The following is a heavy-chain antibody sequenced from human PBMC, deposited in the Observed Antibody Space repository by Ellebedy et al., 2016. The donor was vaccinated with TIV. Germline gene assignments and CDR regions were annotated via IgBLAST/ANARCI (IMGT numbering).Heavy chain of an antibody. J-gene: IGHJ6*02. CDR1: GFTFSSYS. D-gene: IGHD2-15*01. CDR2: IYDGDNT. Sequence: GESLKISCAASGFTFSSYSMNWVRQAPGKGLEWVSIIYDGDNTYYANSVKGRFAISRDNSKNMLYLQMNSLRVEDTAVYYCVRDRIFDGMDVWGQGTTVTVSS. V-gene: IGHV3-53*01. CDR3: VRDRIFDGMDV.